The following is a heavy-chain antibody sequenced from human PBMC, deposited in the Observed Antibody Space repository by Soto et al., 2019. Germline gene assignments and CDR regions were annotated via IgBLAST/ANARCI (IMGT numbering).Heavy chain of an antibody. CDR1: GFSLSTDGVG. V-gene: IGHV2-5*02. D-gene: IGHD2-2*01. CDR2: IYWDDDK. J-gene: IGHJ3*01. Sequence: QITLKEAGPTLVKPTQNLTLTCTFSGFSLSTDGVGVGWIRQPPGKALEWLALIYWDDDKRYSPSLKSRLTITKDTSKNQVVLTMTNMDPVDTATYYCAHAYGGTSWPNDAFDVWGQGTVVTVSS. CDR3: AHAYGGTSWPNDAFDV.